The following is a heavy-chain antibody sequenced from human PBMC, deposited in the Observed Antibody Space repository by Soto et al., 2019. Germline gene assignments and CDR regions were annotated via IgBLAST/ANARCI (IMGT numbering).Heavy chain of an antibody. CDR2: IHNSGAT. CDR3: AREYSYSYPA. V-gene: IGHV3-53*01. J-gene: IGHJ1*01. D-gene: IGHD2-21*01. Sequence: PGGSLRLSCAASGFNVKTTYMTWVRQAPGEGLEWVSVIHNSGATYYADSVKGRFTISKDNSKNTVYLQMSSLRAEDTAMYYGAREYSYSYPAWGQGTLVTVSS. CDR1: GFNVKTTY.